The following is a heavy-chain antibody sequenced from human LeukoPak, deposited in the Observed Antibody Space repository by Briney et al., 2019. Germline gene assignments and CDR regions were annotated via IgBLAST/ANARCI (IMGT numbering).Heavy chain of an antibody. CDR1: GGSISSYY. Sequence: KPSETLSLTCTVSGGSISSYYWSWIRQPPGKGLEWIGYIYYSGSANYNPSLKSLVTISVDTSKNQFSLKLISVTAADTAVYYCARGRSPQAPLPDAFDIWGQGTMVTVSS. D-gene: IGHD3-10*01. CDR2: IYYSGSA. CDR3: ARGRSPQAPLPDAFDI. J-gene: IGHJ3*02. V-gene: IGHV4-59*01.